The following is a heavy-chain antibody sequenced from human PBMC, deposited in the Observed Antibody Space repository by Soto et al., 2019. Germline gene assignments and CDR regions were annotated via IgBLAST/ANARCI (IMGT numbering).Heavy chain of an antibody. CDR2: INPKSGDT. D-gene: IGHD3-3*01. V-gene: IGHV1-2*04. CDR1: GYSLTGYY. J-gene: IGHJ5*02. CDR3: ARGGTIRQTTFGLVIVGRFDP. Sequence: QVQLVQSGAEVKKPGASVRVSCTTSGYSLTGYYLHWVRQAPGQGLEWMGRINPKSGDTDYAQKFQGWVTMTTDTSINTAYMALTRLTSNDTAIYYCARGGTIRQTTFGLVIVGRFDPWGQGTLVTVSS.